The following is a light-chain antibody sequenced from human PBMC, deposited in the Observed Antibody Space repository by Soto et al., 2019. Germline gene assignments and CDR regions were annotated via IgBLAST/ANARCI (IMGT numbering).Light chain of an antibody. V-gene: IGKV3-15*01. CDR3: QEYNTWPWT. J-gene: IGKJ1*01. Sequence: EKRLTQSPATLSVSPGERPTLSCRPSQSVNNNLAWYQQKLGQAPRVLIYGASTRATGIPARFTGSGSGTEFILTITSLQSEDSAVYYCQEYNTWPWTFGQGTKVDIK. CDR2: GAS. CDR1: QSVNNN.